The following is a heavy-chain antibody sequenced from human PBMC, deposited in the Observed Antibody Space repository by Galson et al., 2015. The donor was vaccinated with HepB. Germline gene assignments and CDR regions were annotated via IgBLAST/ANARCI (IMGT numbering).Heavy chain of an antibody. J-gene: IGHJ6*02. V-gene: IGHV4-39*01. CDR2: IYYSGST. Sequence: SETLSLTCTVSGGSISSSSYYWGWIRQPPGKGLEWIGSIYYSGSTYYNPSLKSRVTISVDTSKNQFSLKLSSVTAADTAVYYCARTAQYYDFWSGYYSFYYGMDVWGQGTTVTVSS. D-gene: IGHD3-3*01. CDR3: ARTAQYYDFWSGYYSFYYGMDV. CDR1: GGSISSSSYY.